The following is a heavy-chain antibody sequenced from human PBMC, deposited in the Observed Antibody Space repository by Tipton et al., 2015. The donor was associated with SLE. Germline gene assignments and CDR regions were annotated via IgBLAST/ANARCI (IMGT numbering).Heavy chain of an antibody. J-gene: IGHJ3*02. CDR3: ARGIPSRI. CDR1: GGSISSYY. CDR2: IYYSGST. V-gene: IGHV4-59*01. Sequence: TLSLTCTVSGGSISSYYWSWIRQPPGKGLEWIGYIYYSGSTNYNPSLKSRVTISVDTSKNQFSLKLSSVTAADTAVYYCARGIPSRIWGQGTWSPSLQ.